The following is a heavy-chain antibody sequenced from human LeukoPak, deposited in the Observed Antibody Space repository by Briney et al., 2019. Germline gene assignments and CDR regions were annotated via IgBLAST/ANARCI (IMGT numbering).Heavy chain of an antibody. Sequence: GGSLRLSCAASGFTFSSYSMNWVRQAPGKGLEWVSYISSSSSTIYYADSVKGRFTISRDNAKNSLYLQMNSLRAEDTAVYYCARGSASRKPAAMRVGAGDAFDIWGQGTMVTVSS. D-gene: IGHD2-2*01. CDR1: GFTFSSYS. J-gene: IGHJ3*02. CDR2: ISSSSSTI. V-gene: IGHV3-48*01. CDR3: ARGSASRKPAAMRVGAGDAFDI.